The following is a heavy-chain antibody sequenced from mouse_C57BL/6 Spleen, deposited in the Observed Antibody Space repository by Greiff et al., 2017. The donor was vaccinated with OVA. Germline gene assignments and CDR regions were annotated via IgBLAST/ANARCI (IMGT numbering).Heavy chain of an antibody. CDR3: ARPFITTVVAPDY. CDR2: ISSGGSYT. V-gene: IGHV5-6*01. CDR1: GFTFSSYG. Sequence: EVKVVESGGDLVKPGGSLKLSCAASGFTFSSYGMSWVRQTPDKRLEWVATISSGGSYTYYPDSVKGRFTISRDNAKNTLYLQMSSLKSEDTAMYYCARPFITTVVAPDYWGQGTTLTVSS. J-gene: IGHJ2*01. D-gene: IGHD1-1*01.